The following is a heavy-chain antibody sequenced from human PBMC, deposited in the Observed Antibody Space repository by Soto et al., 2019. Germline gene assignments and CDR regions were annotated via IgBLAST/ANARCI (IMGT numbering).Heavy chain of an antibody. D-gene: IGHD1-26*01. CDR1: GYTFSNYG. J-gene: IGHJ4*02. CDR3: ARAVPYSVGARLDY. CDR2: ISVYDGNT. V-gene: IGHV1-18*01. Sequence: QVRVLQSGAEVKKPGASVKVSCTASGYTFSNYGITWVRQAPGQGLEWMGWISVYDGNTAYAQKVQGRVTMTTDTSTSTAYMELRSLTSDDTAVYYCARAVPYSVGARLDYWGQGTLVTVSS.